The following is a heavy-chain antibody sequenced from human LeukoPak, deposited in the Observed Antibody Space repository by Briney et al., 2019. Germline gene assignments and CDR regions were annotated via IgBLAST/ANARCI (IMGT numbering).Heavy chain of an antibody. CDR3: XXXXXXXSSTSCNRAGGMDV. V-gene: IGHV3-23*01. D-gene: IGHD2-2*01. J-gene: IGHJ6*02. CDR1: GFTFSSYA. Sequence: GGSLRLSCAASGFTFSSYAMSWVRQAPGKGLEWVSAISGSGGSTYYADSVKGRFTISRDNSKNTLYLQMNSLRAEDTAVYYXXXXXXXXSSTSCNRAGGMDVWGQGTTVTVSS. CDR2: ISGSGGST.